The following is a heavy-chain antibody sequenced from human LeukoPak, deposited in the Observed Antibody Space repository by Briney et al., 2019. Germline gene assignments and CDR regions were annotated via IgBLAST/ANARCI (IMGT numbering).Heavy chain of an antibody. CDR1: GFTFSSYS. CDR3: ARVQWLVFGY. V-gene: IGHV3-21*01. J-gene: IGHJ4*02. CDR2: ISSSSSYI. Sequence: GGSLRLSCAASGFTFSSYSMNWVCQAPGKGPEWVSSISSSSSYIYYADSVKGRFTISRDNAKNSLYLQMNSLRAEDTAVYYCARVQWLVFGYWGQGTLVTVSS. D-gene: IGHD6-19*01.